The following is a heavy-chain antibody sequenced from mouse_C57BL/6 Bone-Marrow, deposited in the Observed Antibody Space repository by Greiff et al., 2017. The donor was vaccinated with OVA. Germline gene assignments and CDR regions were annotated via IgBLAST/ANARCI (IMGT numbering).Heavy chain of an antibody. CDR3: ARGGTGY. J-gene: IGHJ2*01. CDR2: IDPSASYP. CDR1: GYTFTSSW. V-gene: IGHV1-69*01. D-gene: IGHD3-3*01. Sequence: QVQLQQPGAELVMPGASVKLSCKASGYTFTSSWMHWVKQRPGQGLAWIGEIDPSASYPNYNQKFKGKSTLTVDKSSSTAYMQLSSLTSEDSAVYYCARGGTGYWGQGTTLTVSS.